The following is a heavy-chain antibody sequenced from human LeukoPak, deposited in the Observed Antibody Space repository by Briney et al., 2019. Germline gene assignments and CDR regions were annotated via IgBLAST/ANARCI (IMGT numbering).Heavy chain of an antibody. J-gene: IGHJ4*02. CDR1: GGTFSSYA. Sequence: SVKVSCKASGGTFSSYAISWVRQAPGQGLEWMGGIIPIFGTANYAQKFQGRVTITADESTSTAYMELSSLRAEDTAVYYCAREQMTTVTGTFDYWGQGTLVTVSS. CDR2: IIPIFGTA. CDR3: AREQMTTVTGTFDY. V-gene: IGHV1-69*01. D-gene: IGHD5-24*01.